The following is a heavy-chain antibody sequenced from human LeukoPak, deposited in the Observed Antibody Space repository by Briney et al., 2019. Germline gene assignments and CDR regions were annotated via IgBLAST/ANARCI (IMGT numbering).Heavy chain of an antibody. CDR2: IYHSGST. V-gene: IGHV4-38-2*02. D-gene: IGHD3-16*01. J-gene: IGHJ5*02. Sequence: SSETLSLTCTVSGYSISSGYYWGWIRQPPGKGLEWIGSIYHSGSTYYNPSLKSRVTISVDTSKNQFSLKLSSVTAADTAVYYCAREDDDYVWGSLDPWGQGTLVTVSS. CDR1: GYSISSGYY. CDR3: AREDDDYVWGSLDP.